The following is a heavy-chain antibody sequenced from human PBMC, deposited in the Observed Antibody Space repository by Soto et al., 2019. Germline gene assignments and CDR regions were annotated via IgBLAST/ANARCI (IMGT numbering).Heavy chain of an antibody. Sequence: EVQLLESGGGLVQPGGSLRLSCAASGFTFSSYAMSWVRQAPGKGLEWLAGITFRGDYTYYADSVKGRFTLSRDNSRNRLELQMNSLKVEDTALYYCAKRGTMGVFDNWGQGTLVTVSS. CDR1: GFTFSSYA. CDR2: ITFRGDYT. J-gene: IGHJ4*02. D-gene: IGHD1-26*01. V-gene: IGHV3-23*01. CDR3: AKRGTMGVFDN.